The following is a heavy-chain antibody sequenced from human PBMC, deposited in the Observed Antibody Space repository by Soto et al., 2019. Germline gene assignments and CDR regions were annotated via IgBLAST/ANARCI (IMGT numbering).Heavy chain of an antibody. D-gene: IGHD6-6*01. Sequence: ASVKVSCKASGGTFSSYAISWVRQAPGQGLEWMGGIIPIFGTANYAQKLQGRVTITADESTSTAYMELSSLRSEDTAVYYCARTSRRRATFYGMDVWGQGTTVTVSS. CDR1: GGTFSSYA. CDR2: IIPIFGTA. CDR3: ARTSRRRATFYGMDV. V-gene: IGHV1-69*13. J-gene: IGHJ6*02.